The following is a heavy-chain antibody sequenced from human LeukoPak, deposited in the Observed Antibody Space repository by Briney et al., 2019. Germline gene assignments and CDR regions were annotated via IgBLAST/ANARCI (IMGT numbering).Heavy chain of an antibody. V-gene: IGHV3-15*01. D-gene: IGHD5-24*01. CDR1: ALTFSSAW. J-gene: IGHJ4*02. CDR3: ATEFYSNGYNY. Sequence: GGSLRLSCAASALTFSSAWMTWVRQTPGKGLEWVGHIKSRTDGGTTDYAAPVKGRFTVSRDDSKNTVYLQMNSLKTEDSAVYFCATEFYSNGYNYWGRGTLVTVSS. CDR2: IKSRTDGGTT.